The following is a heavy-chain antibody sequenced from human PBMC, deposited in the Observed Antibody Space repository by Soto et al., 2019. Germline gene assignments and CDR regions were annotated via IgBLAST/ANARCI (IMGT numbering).Heavy chain of an antibody. CDR1: GGSISSGDYY. J-gene: IGHJ4*02. D-gene: IGHD3-22*01. CDR2: IYYSGTT. V-gene: IGHV4-30-4*01. Sequence: QVQLQESGPGLVKPSQTLSLTCTVSGGSISSGDYYWSWIRQPPGKGLEWIGYIYYSGTTYYNPSLKSRITISVDSSKNQFSLKLTSVTAADTAVYYCARAYYYDSSGHSGFDYWGQGTLVTVSS. CDR3: ARAYYYDSSGHSGFDY.